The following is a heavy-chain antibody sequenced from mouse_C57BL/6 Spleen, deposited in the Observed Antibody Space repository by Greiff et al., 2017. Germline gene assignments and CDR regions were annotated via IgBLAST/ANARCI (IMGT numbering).Heavy chain of an antibody. CDR2: IYPGDGDT. CDR3: AREIILDDYDWFAY. J-gene: IGHJ3*01. Sequence: VKLQESGPELVKPGASVKISCKASGYAFSSSWMNWVKQRPGKGLEWIGRIYPGDGDTNYNGKFKGKATLTADKSSSTAYMQLSSLTSEDSAVYFCAREIILDDYDWFAYWGQGTLVTVSA. D-gene: IGHD2-4*01. CDR1: GYAFSSSW. V-gene: IGHV1-82*01.